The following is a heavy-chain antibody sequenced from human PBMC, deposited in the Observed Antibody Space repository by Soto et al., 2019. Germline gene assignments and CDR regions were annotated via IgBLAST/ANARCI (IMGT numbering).Heavy chain of an antibody. V-gene: IGHV4-34*01. J-gene: IGHJ6*02. Sequence: NPSETLSLTCAVYGGSFSGYYWSWIRQPPGKGLEWIGEINHSGSTNYNPSLKSRVTISVDTSKNQFSLKLSSVTAADTAVYYCARERVRYTYYYYGMDVWGQGTTVTVSS. CDR2: INHSGST. CDR3: ARERVRYTYYYYGMDV. CDR1: GGSFSGYY. D-gene: IGHD5-12*01.